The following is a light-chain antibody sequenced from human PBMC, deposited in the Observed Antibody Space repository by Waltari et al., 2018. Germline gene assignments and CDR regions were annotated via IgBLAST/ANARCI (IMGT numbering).Light chain of an antibody. CDR3: QQYDNWLGT. CDR2: GAS. V-gene: IGKV3-15*01. J-gene: IGKJ1*01. CDR1: QSIRSN. Sequence: EIVMTQSPDTLSVFTGERANLSCRASQSIRSNLAWYQHKPGQAPRLLIYGASTRATGIPARFSGSGSGTEFTLTISSLQSEDFAVYFCQQYDNWLGTFGQGTKVEIK.